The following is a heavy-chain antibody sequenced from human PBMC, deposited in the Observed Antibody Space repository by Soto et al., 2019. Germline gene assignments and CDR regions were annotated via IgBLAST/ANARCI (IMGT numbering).Heavy chain of an antibody. CDR3: ARLDNY. V-gene: IGHV4-39*01. Sequence: QLQLQESGPGLVKPSETLSLTCTVSGVSISSSSYYWGWIRQPPGKGLEWIGSIYYSGSTYYKSAIKSRITISVDTSKNQFSLRLKSVTAADTAVYYCARLDNYWGQGTLVTVSS. J-gene: IGHJ4*02. CDR1: GVSISSSSYY. CDR2: IYYSGST.